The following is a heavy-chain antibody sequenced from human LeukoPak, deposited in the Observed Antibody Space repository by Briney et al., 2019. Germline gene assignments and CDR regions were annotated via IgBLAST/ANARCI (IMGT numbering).Heavy chain of an antibody. CDR1: GFDFINFH. CDR2: ISGSGGTT. D-gene: IGHD4-17*01. V-gene: IGHV3-23*01. J-gene: IGHJ4*02. CDR3: AKGDYGAYPHYFDY. Sequence: GGSLRLSCAASGFDFINFHIHWVRQAPGKGLEWVSAISGSGGTTYYADSVKGRFTISRDNSKNTLYLQMNSLRAEDTAAYYCAKGDYGAYPHYFDYWGQGTLVPVSS.